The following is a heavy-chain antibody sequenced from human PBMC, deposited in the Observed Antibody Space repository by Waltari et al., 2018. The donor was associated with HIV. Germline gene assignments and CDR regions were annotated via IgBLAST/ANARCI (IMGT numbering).Heavy chain of an antibody. CDR3: AKDKRRYCSSTSCYYYFDY. Sequence: EVQLVESGGGLVQPGRSLRLPCSVSGFPFSGYAMHWVRQAPGKGLEWVTGIRWNSGRIGYADSVKGRFTISRDNAKNSLYLQMNSLRAEDTALYYCAKDKRRYCSSTSCYYYFDYWGQGTLVTVSS. D-gene: IGHD2-2*01. CDR2: IRWNSGRI. CDR1: GFPFSGYA. J-gene: IGHJ4*02. V-gene: IGHV3-9*01.